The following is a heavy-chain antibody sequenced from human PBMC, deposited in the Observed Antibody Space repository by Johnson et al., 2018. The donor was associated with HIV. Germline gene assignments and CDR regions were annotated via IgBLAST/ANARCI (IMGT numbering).Heavy chain of an antibody. Sequence: VQLVESGGGLVQPGRSLRLSCAASGFTFDDYAMHWVRQAPGKGLEWVSGISWNSGSIGYADSVKGRFTISRDNAKNSLYLHMNNLTGEDTAVYYCAKGPVDYGDNYDGFDIWGQGTMVTVSS. CDR3: AKGPVDYGDNYDGFDI. D-gene: IGHD4-23*01. V-gene: IGHV3-9*01. CDR1: GFTFDDYA. J-gene: IGHJ3*02. CDR2: ISWNSGSI.